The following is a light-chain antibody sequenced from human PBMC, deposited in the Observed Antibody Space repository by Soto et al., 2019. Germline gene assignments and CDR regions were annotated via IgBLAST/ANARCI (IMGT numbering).Light chain of an antibody. CDR2: DAS. Sequence: DIQMTQSPSSLSASVGDRVTITCRASQGISNSLAWYQQEPGKVPKLLIYDASTLQSGVSSRFSGSGSGTDFPLTISSLQPEDVATYYCKKYDSAPEAFGQGTKVEIK. CDR3: KKYDSAPEA. CDR1: QGISNS. V-gene: IGKV1-27*01. J-gene: IGKJ1*01.